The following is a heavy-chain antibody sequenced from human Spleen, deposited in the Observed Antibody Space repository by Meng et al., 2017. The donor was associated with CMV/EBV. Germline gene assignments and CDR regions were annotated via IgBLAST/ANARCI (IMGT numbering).Heavy chain of an antibody. V-gene: IGHV3-23*01. J-gene: IGHJ4*01. D-gene: IGHD4-17*01. CDR1: GFTFSSYA. Sequence: GESLKISCAASGFTFSSYAMSWVRQAPGKGLEWVSGISGSGHSPYYIDSVRGRFTISRDNSRNTLFLEMNSLRAEDTAVYYCAKDPDSNDYGEDYWGQGTLVTVSS. CDR2: ISGSGHSP. CDR3: AKDPDSNDYGEDY.